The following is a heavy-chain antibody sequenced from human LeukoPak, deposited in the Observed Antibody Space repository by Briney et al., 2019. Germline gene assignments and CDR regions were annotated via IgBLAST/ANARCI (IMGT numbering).Heavy chain of an antibody. D-gene: IGHD3-16*01. J-gene: IGHJ4*02. CDR1: GGTFSSYT. CDR2: IIPILGIA. CDR3: AAHARLGDSRLDY. Sequence: ASVKVSCKASGGTFSSYTISWVRQAPGQGLEWMGRIIPILGIANYAQKFQGRVTITADKSTSTAYVELSSLRSEDTAVYYCAAHARLGDSRLDYWGQGTLVTVSS. V-gene: IGHV1-69*02.